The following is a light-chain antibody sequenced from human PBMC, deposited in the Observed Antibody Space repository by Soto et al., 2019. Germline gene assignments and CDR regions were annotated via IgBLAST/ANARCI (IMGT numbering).Light chain of an antibody. CDR1: QSVRRY. CDR2: DAS. CDR3: QQYNASPRT. J-gene: IGKJ1*01. Sequence: QSQFSWYMTQGETLCLYWMASQSVRRYLAWYQHKPGQAPRLLIYDASNRATGIPVRFSGSGSGTEFTLTISRLQPEDFAVYYCQQYNASPRTFGQGTKVDIK. V-gene: IGKV3D-15*01.